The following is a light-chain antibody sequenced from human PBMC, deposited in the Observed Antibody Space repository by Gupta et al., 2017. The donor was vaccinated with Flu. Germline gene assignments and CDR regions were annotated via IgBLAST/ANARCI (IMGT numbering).Light chain of an antibody. CDR2: EAS. CDR3: MQRVQLPYT. V-gene: IGKV2D-29*01. J-gene: IGKJ2*01. Sequence: SQCHAHRDGDEYLFWYRQIPGQPPLLLIYEASKLDTGVPPRFSGSGYGTDFTLKISSGEAEDVGVYYCMQRVQLPYTFGQGTKLEIK. CDR1: QCHAHRDGDEY.